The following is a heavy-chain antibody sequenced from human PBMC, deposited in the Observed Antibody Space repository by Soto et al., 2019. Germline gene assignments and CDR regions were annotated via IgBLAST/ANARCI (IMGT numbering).Heavy chain of an antibody. CDR2: ISYDGSNK. D-gene: IGHD3-9*01. CDR1: GFTFSSYA. J-gene: IGHJ6*02. Sequence: GGSLRPSCPASGFTFSSYAMHWVRQAPGKGLEWVAVISYDGSNKYYADSVKGRFTISRDNSKNTLYLQMNSLRAEDTAVYYCARDRSGLRYFDWYHGMDVWGQGTTVTVS. V-gene: IGHV3-30-3*01. CDR3: ARDRSGLRYFDWYHGMDV.